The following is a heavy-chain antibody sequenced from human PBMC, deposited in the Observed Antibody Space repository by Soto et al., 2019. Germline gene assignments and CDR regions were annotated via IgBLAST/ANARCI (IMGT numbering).Heavy chain of an antibody. CDR1: GGTFSSYA. D-gene: IGHD2-15*01. J-gene: IGHJ4*02. CDR2: IIPIFGTA. V-gene: IGHV1-69*01. Sequence: CKASGGTFSSYAISWVRQAPGQGLEWMGGIIPIFGTANYAQKFQGRVTITADESTSTAYMELSSLRSEDTAVYYCTLGYCSGGSCPAGDYWGQGTLVTVSS. CDR3: TLGYCSGGSCPAGDY.